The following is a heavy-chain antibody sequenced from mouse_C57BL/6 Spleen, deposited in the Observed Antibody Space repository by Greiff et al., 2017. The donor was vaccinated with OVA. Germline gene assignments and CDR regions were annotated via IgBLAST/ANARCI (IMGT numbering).Heavy chain of an antibody. CDR2: IDPSDSYT. D-gene: IGHD3-2*02. V-gene: IGHV1-59*01. J-gene: IGHJ2*01. Sequence: QVQLKQPGAELVRPGTSVKLSCKASGYTFTSYWMHWVKQRPGQGLEWIGVIDPSDSYTNYNQKFKGKATLTVDTSSSTAYMQLSSLTAEDSAVYYCARRGSSGYGDYWGQGTTLTVSS. CDR3: ARRGSSGYGDY. CDR1: GYTFTSYW.